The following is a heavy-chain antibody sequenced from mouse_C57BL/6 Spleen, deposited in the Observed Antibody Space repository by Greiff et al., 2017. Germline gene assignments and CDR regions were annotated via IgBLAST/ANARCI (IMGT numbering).Heavy chain of an antibody. Sequence: QVQLQQSGAELVKPGASVKISCTASGYAFSSYWMNWVKQRPGKGLEWIGQIYPGDGDTNYNGKFKGKATLTADKSSSTAYMQLSSLTSEDSAVYFCARSGDYDGSREGTWFAYWGQGTLVTVAA. CDR3: ARSGDYDGSREGTWFAY. J-gene: IGHJ3*01. D-gene: IGHD1-1*01. CDR2: IYPGDGDT. CDR1: GYAFSSYW. V-gene: IGHV1-80*01.